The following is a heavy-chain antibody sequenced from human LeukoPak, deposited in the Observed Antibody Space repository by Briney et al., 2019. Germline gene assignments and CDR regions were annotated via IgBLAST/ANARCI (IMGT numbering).Heavy chain of an antibody. V-gene: IGHV1-2*06. CDR1: GYTFTGYY. CDR2: INPNSGGT. D-gene: IGHD1-7*01. CDR3: AREDITGTASYFDY. J-gene: IGHJ4*02. Sequence: ASVKVSCKASGYTFTGYYMHWVRQAPGQGLEWMGRINPNSGGTDYAQKFQGRVTMTRDTSVSTAYMELSRLTSDDTAVYYCAREDITGTASYFDYWGQGTLVTVSS.